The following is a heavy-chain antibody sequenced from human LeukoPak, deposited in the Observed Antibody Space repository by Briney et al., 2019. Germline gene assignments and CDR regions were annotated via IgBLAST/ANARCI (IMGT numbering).Heavy chain of an antibody. CDR1: GFTFSSYA. J-gene: IGHJ4*02. D-gene: IGHD4/OR15-4a*01. CDR3: EKLSDYGEVLLSDF. V-gene: IGHV3-23*01. CDR2: ISGSGGST. Sequence: GGSLRLSCAASGFTFSSYAMSWVRQAPGKGLEWVSAISGSGGSTYYADSVRGRFTISRDNSKNTLYLQMNSLRAEDTAVYYCEKLSDYGEVLLSDFWGQGTLVSVSS.